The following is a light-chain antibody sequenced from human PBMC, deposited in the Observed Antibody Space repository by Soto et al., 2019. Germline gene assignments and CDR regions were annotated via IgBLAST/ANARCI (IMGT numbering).Light chain of an antibody. CDR1: RSLLYSSNHKNY. Sequence: DIVLTQSPDSLSVSLGERATIDCKSSRSLLYSSNHKNYLAWYQHKPGQPPRXIINWASARESGVPDRFSGAGSGTDFTLTISSLQAEDVAVYFCQQYYGTPLTLGGGTKVDIK. CDR3: QQYYGTPLT. J-gene: IGKJ4*01. CDR2: WAS. V-gene: IGKV4-1*01.